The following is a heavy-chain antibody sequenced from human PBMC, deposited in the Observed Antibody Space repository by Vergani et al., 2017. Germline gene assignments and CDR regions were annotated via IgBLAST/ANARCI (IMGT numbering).Heavy chain of an antibody. V-gene: IGHV7-4-1*02. D-gene: IGHD6-19*01. CDR2: INTNTGNP. CDR3: ARVKYSSTCGNWFDP. Sequence: QMQLVQSGAEVKKTGASVKVSCKASGYTFTNYAMNWVRQAPGQGLEWMGWINTNTGNPTYAQGFTGRFVFSLDTSVSTAYLQISSLKAEDTAVYYCARVKYSSTCGNWFDPWGQGTLVTVSS. CDR1: GYTFTNYA. J-gene: IGHJ5*02.